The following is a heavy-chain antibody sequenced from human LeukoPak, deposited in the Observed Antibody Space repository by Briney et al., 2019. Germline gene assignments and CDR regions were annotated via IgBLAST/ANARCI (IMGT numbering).Heavy chain of an antibody. J-gene: IGHJ4*02. CDR3: ARDKSYYDILTGYSTKRGYFDY. Sequence: GGSLRLSCAASGFTFSSYWMSWVRQAPGKGLEWVANIKQDGSEKYYVDSVKGRFTISRDNAKNSLYLQMNSLRAEDTAVYYCARDKSYYDILTGYSTKRGYFDYWGQGTLVTVSS. V-gene: IGHV3-7*01. CDR2: IKQDGSEK. D-gene: IGHD3-9*01. CDR1: GFTFSSYW.